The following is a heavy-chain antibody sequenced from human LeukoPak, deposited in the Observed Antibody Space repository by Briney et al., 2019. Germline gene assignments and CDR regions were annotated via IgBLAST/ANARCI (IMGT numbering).Heavy chain of an antibody. CDR3: ASGSTSRSAAAFDI. CDR2: INHSGST. Sequence: SETLSLTCTVSGGSISSSSYYWSWIRQPPGKGLEWIGEINHSGSTNYNPSLKSRVTISVDTSKNQFSLKLSSVTAADTAVYYCASGSTSRSAAAFDIWGQGTMVTVSS. D-gene: IGHD2-2*01. V-gene: IGHV4-39*07. J-gene: IGHJ3*02. CDR1: GGSISSSSYY.